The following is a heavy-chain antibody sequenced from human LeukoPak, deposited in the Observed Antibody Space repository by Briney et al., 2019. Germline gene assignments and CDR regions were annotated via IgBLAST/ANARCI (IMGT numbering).Heavy chain of an antibody. CDR1: GYSISSGYY. CDR2: IYHSGST. D-gene: IGHD3-10*01. J-gene: IGHJ5*02. CDR3: ARDEVTMAVNWFDP. V-gene: IGHV4-38-2*02. Sequence: PSETLSLTCTVSGYSISSGYYWGWIRQPPGKGLEWIGSIYHSGSTYYNPSLKRRVTISVDTSKNQFSLKLSSVTAADTAVYYCARDEVTMAVNWFDPWGQGTLVTVSS.